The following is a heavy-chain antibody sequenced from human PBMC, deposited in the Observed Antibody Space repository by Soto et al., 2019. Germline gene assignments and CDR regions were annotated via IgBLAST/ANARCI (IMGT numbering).Heavy chain of an antibody. Sequence: ASVKVSCKASGYTFTSYDINWVRQAPGQGLEWMGWMNANNGNTDYAQKLQGRVTMTTNTSTSTAYMELRSLRSDDTAVYYCAKYCSGGSCYNGMDVWGQETTVTVSS. CDR2: MNANNGNT. CDR3: AKYCSGGSCYNGMDV. D-gene: IGHD2-15*01. J-gene: IGHJ6*02. CDR1: GYTFTSYD. V-gene: IGHV1-8*02.